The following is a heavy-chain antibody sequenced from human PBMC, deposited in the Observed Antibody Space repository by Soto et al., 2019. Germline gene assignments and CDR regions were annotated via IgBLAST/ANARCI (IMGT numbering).Heavy chain of an antibody. J-gene: IGHJ4*02. V-gene: IGHV1-58*01. CDR2: IAVGSGYT. CDR3: AADATAWQQMLPSDY. Sequence: SLKVSCKASGFTFTSSASQWVRQARGQRLEWIGWIAVGSGYTNYAQRFQDRVTLTRDMSTATTYMELSRLTSEDTAIYYCAADATAWQQMLPSDYWGQGTLVTVSS. CDR1: GFTFTSSA. D-gene: IGHD6-13*01.